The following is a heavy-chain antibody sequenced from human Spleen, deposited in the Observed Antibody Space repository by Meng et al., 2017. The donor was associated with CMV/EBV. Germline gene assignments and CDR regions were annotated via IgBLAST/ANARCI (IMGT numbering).Heavy chain of an antibody. CDR1: GFSFSSYW. J-gene: IGHJ6*02. Sequence: GESLKISCAASGFSFSSYWMTWVRQASGKGLQWVGHLRSGAFSYATTYAASVRGRFTISRDEAKNTAYLQMNNLKTEDTAVYYCAKDWSHGMDVWGQGTTVTVSS. V-gene: IGHV3-73*01. D-gene: IGHD1-1*01. CDR3: AKDWSHGMDV. CDR2: LRSGAFSYAT.